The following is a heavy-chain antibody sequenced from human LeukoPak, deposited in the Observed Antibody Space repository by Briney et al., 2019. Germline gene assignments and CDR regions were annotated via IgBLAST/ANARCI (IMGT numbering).Heavy chain of an antibody. Sequence: GGSLRLSCAASGFTFSGSAMHWVRQASGKGLEWVGHIRSKANSYATAYAASVKGRFTISRDDSKNTAYLQMNSLKTEDTAVYYCTTYCSGGSCYSYDAFDIWGQGTMVTVSS. CDR3: TTYCSGGSCYSYDAFDI. CDR1: GFTFSGSA. V-gene: IGHV3-73*01. D-gene: IGHD2-15*01. CDR2: IRSKANSYAT. J-gene: IGHJ3*02.